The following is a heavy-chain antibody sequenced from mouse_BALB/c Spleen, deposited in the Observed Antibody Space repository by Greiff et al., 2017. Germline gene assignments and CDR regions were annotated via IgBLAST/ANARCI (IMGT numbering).Heavy chain of an antibody. CDR2: INPYNDGT. V-gene: IGHV1-14*01. CDR3: ARSYEKFDV. J-gene: IGHJ1*01. D-gene: IGHD2-3*01. CDR1: GYTFTSYV. Sequence: EVHLVESGPELVKPGASVKMSCKASGYTFTSYVMHWVKQKPGQGLEWIGYINPYNDGTKYNEKFKGKATLTSDKSSSTASMELSSLTSEDSAVYYCARSYEKFDVWGAGTTGTVSS.